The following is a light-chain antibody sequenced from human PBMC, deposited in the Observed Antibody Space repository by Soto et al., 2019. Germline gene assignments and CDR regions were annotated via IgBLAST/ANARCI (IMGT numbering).Light chain of an antibody. CDR3: QQFNTYPRA. CDR1: SGLGSA. J-gene: IGKJ5*01. V-gene: IGKV1-13*02. CDR2: DAS. Sequence: AIQLTQSPSSLSASVGDRVTITCRATSGLGSALSWFQQKPGKAPKLLIYDASILESGVPSRFSGSGSGTDFTLTINSLQPEDFATYYCQQFNTYPRAFGQGTRLEIK.